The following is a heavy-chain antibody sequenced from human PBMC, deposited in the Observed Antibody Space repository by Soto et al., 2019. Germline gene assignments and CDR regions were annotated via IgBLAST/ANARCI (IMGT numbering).Heavy chain of an antibody. Sequence: GGSLRLSCSASGVTLSEYSMHWVRQAPGKGLQYVSTISSDGDITYYADSVKGRFTISRDNSKNTLYLQMNSLRPEDTAVYYCVKVSTFYDILTGYYSTNFFDPWGQGTLVTVSS. J-gene: IGHJ5*02. D-gene: IGHD3-9*01. V-gene: IGHV3-64D*06. CDR2: ISSDGDIT. CDR3: VKVSTFYDILTGYYSTNFFDP. CDR1: GVTLSEYS.